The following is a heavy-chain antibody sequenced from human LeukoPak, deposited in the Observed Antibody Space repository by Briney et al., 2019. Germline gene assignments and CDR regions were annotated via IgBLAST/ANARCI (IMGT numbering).Heavy chain of an antibody. J-gene: IGHJ3*02. D-gene: IGHD3-10*01. Sequence: ASVKVSCTASGYTFTSYYMHWVRQAPGQGLEWMGIINPSGGSTSYAQKFQGRVTMTRDMSTSTVYMELSSLRSEDTAVYYCARDGPYYYGSGSYYGAFDIWGQGTMVTVSS. CDR2: INPSGGST. CDR1: GYTFTSYY. V-gene: IGHV1-46*01. CDR3: ARDGPYYYGSGSYYGAFDI.